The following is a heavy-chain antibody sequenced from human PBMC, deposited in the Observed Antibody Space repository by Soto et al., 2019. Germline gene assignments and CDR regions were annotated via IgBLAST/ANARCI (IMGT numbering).Heavy chain of an antibody. CDR1: GGTFSSYT. J-gene: IGHJ5*02. CDR3: ARERVGGALDP. V-gene: IGHV1-69*08. CDR2: IIPILGIA. D-gene: IGHD3-16*01. Sequence: QVQLVQSGAEVKKPGSSVKVSCKASGGTFSSYTISWVRQAPGQGLEWMGRIIPILGIANYAQKFQGRVTITADKSTSTACMELSSLRSEDTAVYYCARERVGGALDPWGQGTLVTVSS.